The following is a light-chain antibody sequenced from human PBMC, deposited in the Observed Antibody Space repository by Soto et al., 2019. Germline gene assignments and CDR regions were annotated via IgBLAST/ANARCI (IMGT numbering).Light chain of an antibody. J-gene: IGLJ1*01. Sequence: QAVVTQEPSLTVSPGGTVTLTCGSSTGAVTSGHWPHWFQQKPGQAPRTLIYDTSNKHSWTPARFSGSLLGGKAALTLSGAQPEADDDYYFLVICPGVGEVFGTGTKVTVL. V-gene: IGLV7-46*01. CDR2: DTS. CDR3: LVICPGVGEV. CDR1: TGAVTSGHW.